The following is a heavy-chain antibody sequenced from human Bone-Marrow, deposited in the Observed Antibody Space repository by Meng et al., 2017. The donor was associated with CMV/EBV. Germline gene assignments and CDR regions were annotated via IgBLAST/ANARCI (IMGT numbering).Heavy chain of an antibody. CDR1: GFTFDDYA. V-gene: IGHV3-9*01. D-gene: IGHD3-9*01. CDR3: VKGTGYDILTGYLDY. Sequence: SLKISCTASGFTFDDYALHWVRQPPGKGLEWVSGISWNGGSIDYVDSVRGRFTISRDNDRNSVYLLMDSLRVEDTAKYYCVKGTGYDILTGYLDYCGRGALVTFSS. CDR2: ISWNGGSI. J-gene: IGHJ4*02.